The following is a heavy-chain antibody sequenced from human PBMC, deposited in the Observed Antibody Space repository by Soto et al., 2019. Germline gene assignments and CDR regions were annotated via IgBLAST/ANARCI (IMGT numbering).Heavy chain of an antibody. D-gene: IGHD2-8*01. CDR1: GYTLPNYS. Sequence: QVQFVQSGAEVKKPGASVRLSCKPSGYTLPNYSIQWERQAAGQGLQWLGWINPGSGYTEYSQRFQGRVTLSRDNSASTFYMDLTSLTSEDTAVYFCTRDLNGGNPFDYWGQGTLVTVSS. J-gene: IGHJ4*02. CDR2: INPGSGYT. CDR3: TRDLNGGNPFDY. V-gene: IGHV1-3*01.